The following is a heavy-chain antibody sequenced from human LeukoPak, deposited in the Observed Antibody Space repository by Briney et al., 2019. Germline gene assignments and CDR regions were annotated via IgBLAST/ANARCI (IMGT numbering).Heavy chain of an antibody. CDR3: VRDRGTYRPIDY. J-gene: IGHJ4*02. Sequence: GGSLRLSCAASAFSLNTYNMNWVRRAPGKGLQFVSSISYTGTYINYADSVKGRFTISRDNAQSSVYLQMNSLRAEDTAVYYCVRDRGTYRPIDYWGQGTLVTVSS. D-gene: IGHD1-26*01. V-gene: IGHV3-21*04. CDR1: AFSLNTYN. CDR2: ISYTGTYI.